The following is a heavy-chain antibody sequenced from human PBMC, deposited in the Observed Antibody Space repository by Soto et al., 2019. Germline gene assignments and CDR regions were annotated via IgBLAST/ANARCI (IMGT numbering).Heavy chain of an antibody. D-gene: IGHD5-18*01. CDR3: AREMTAPSDHYYGLDV. Sequence: QVQLVESGGGVVQPGSSLRLSCAASGFTFSTYAMHWVRQAPGKGLEWVAVISYDGDNKYYIDSVQGRITISRDNSRSTLYMQMNSLRAEDTGVYYCAREMTAPSDHYYGLDVWGPGTTVTVSS. CDR1: GFTFSTYA. V-gene: IGHV3-30-3*01. J-gene: IGHJ6*02. CDR2: ISYDGDNK.